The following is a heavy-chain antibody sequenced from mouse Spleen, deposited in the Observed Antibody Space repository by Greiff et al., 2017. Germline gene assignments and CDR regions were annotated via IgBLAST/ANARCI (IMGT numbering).Heavy chain of an antibody. J-gene: IGHJ4*01. D-gene: IGHD3-1*01. CDR3: AREARGNYAMGY. Sequence: EVKLVESGGGLVQSGRSLRLSCATSGFTFSDFYMEWVRQAPGKGLEWIAASRTKANDYTTEYSASVKGRFIVSRDTSQSILYLQMHALRAEDTAIYYCAREARGNYAMGYWGQGTSVTVSS. CDR1: GFTFSDFY. CDR2: SRTKANDYTT. V-gene: IGHV7-1*01.